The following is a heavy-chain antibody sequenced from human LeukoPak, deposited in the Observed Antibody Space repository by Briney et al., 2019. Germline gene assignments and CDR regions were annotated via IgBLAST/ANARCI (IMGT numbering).Heavy chain of an antibody. CDR2: ISYDGSNK. J-gene: IGHJ4*02. CDR1: GFTFSSYA. CDR3: ARGLYNWNDGYYFDY. V-gene: IGHV3-30*04. D-gene: IGHD1-1*01. Sequence: GGSLRLSCAASGFTFSSYAMHWVRQAPGKGLEWVAVISYDGSNKYYADSVKGRFTISRDNSKNTLYLQMNGLRAEDTAVYYCARGLYNWNDGYYFDYWGQGTLVTVSS.